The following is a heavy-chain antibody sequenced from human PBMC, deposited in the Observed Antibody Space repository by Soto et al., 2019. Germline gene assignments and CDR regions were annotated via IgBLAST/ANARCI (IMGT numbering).Heavy chain of an antibody. CDR2: IYYNGRT. CDR3: ARQEGYLAGCQGF. J-gene: IGHJ4*02. CDR1: GGSISSSNYY. D-gene: IGHD3-22*01. Sequence: QMHLQESGPGLEKPSETLSLTCNVSGGSISSSNYYWGWIRQPPGEGLEWIGSIYYNGRTNYHPSFHSRVTISQDTSKNQFFLKMSSVTAADTAVYYCARQEGYLAGCQGFWGQGTLVTVSS. V-gene: IGHV4-39*01.